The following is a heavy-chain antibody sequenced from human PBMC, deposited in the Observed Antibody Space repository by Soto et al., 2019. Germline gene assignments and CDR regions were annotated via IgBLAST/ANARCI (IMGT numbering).Heavy chain of an antibody. V-gene: IGHV1-18*03. CDR1: GYTFTSYG. Sequence: QVQLVQSGAEVKKPGASVKVSCKASGYTFTSYGISWVRQPPGQGQEWMGWNSAYNGNTNYAQKLKGRVTMTTDTSTSTACMELRSLRSDDMAVYYCARSCIQGYFYFDYWGQGTLVTVSS. D-gene: IGHD1-1*01. CDR2: NSAYNGNT. CDR3: ARSCIQGYFYFDY. J-gene: IGHJ4*02.